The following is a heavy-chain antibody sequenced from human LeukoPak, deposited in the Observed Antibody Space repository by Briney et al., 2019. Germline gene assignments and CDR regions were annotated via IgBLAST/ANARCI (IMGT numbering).Heavy chain of an antibody. CDR3: AKDARPHSSGWYGYFDY. D-gene: IGHD6-19*01. Sequence: QAGGSLRLSCAASGFTFSSYGMEWVRQAPGKGVEGGVVIGYFGTNKYYAHSVKGRFTISRDNSNNTLYLQMNSLRAEDTAVYYCAKDARPHSSGWYGYFDYWGQGTLVTVSS. CDR1: GFTFSSYG. CDR2: IGYFGTNK. J-gene: IGHJ4*02. V-gene: IGHV3-33*06.